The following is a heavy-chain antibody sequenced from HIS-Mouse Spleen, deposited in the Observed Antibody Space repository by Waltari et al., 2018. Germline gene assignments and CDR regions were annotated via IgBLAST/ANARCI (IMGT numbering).Heavy chain of an antibody. CDR2: IDYSGST. Sequence: QLQLQESGPGLVKPSETLSLPCTVSGGSISSSSYYWGWIRQPPGKGLEWIGSIDYSGSTYYNPSLKSRVTIAVDTSKNQFSLKLSSVTAADTAVYYCASGYNWNYYFDYWGQGTLVTVSS. CDR3: ASGYNWNYYFDY. V-gene: IGHV4-39*07. D-gene: IGHD1-7*01. J-gene: IGHJ4*02. CDR1: GGSISSSSYY.